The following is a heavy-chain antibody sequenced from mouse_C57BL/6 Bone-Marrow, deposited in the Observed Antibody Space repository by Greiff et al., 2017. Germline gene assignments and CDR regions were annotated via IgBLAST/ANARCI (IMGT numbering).Heavy chain of an antibody. CDR3: ARSHSSGSWFAN. V-gene: IGHV1-77*01. CDR1: GYTFTDYV. D-gene: IGHD3-1*01. J-gene: IGHJ3*01. CDR2: IYPGSGST. Sequence: QVQLQQSGPELVKPGASVKMSCKASGYTFTDYVISWVKQRTGQGLEWIGEIYPGSGSTYYNEKFKGKATLTADKSSNTADMQLSSLTSEDSAVYFCARSHSSGSWFANWGQGTLVSVSA.